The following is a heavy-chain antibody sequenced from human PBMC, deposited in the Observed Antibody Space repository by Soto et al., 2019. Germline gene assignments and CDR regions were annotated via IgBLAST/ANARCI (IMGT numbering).Heavy chain of an antibody. CDR3: AREHYDIVTGYRYIDY. J-gene: IGHJ4*02. V-gene: IGHV3-13*04. CDR1: GFIFSSND. CDR2: IDTAGGT. D-gene: IGHD3-9*01. Sequence: EVQLVESGGGLVQPGGSLRLSGAASGFIFSSNDMHWARQATGKVLEWVSAIDTAGGTYYPGSVKGRFTISRENAKNFLYLKMTIMSSGDTAVYYCAREHYDIVTGYRYIDYWGQGILVTVSS.